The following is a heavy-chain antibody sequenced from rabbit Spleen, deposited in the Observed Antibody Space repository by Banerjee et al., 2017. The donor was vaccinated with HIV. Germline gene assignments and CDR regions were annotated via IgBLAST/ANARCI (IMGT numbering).Heavy chain of an antibody. CDR2: IYAGSRGAT. D-gene: IGHD8-1*01. J-gene: IGHJ6*01. V-gene: IGHV1S40*01. CDR1: GFSFSSSYW. CDR3: ARDAGTSFSTYGMDL. Sequence: QSLEESGGDLVKPGASLKLSCKASGFSFSSSYWICWVRQAPGKGLEWIASIYAGSRGATYSATWAKGRFTISKTSSTTVTLQMTSLTVADTATYFCARDAGTSFSTYGMDLWGPGTLVTVS.